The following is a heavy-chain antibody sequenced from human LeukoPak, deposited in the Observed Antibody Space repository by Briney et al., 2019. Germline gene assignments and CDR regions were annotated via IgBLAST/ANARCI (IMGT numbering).Heavy chain of an antibody. Sequence: ASVKVSCKVSGYTFTTYGISCVRQAPGQGLEWLGWISAYNGNTNYAQKLQGRVTMTTDTSTSTAYMELRSLRSDDTAVYYCARRGLAAAGPYYYYGMDVWGQGTTVTVSS. CDR3: ARRGLAAAGPYYYYGMDV. CDR1: GYTFTTYG. V-gene: IGHV1-18*01. D-gene: IGHD6-13*01. CDR2: ISAYNGNT. J-gene: IGHJ6*02.